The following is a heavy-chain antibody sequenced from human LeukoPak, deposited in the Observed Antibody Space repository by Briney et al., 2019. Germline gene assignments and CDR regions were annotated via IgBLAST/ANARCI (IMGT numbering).Heavy chain of an antibody. J-gene: IGHJ3*02. CDR1: GYSFTSYD. D-gene: IGHD4-17*01. CDR3: ARDRSKVSVLTVTRRNAFDI. Sequence: ASVKVSCKASGYSFTSYDINWVRQATGQGLEWMGWMNPNSGNTGYAQKFQGRVTMTRSTSISTAYMELSSLRSEDTAVYYCARDRSKVSVLTVTRRNAFDIWGQGTMVTVSS. CDR2: MNPNSGNT. V-gene: IGHV1-8*01.